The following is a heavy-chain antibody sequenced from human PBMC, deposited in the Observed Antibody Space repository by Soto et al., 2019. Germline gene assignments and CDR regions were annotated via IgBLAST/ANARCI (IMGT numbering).Heavy chain of an antibody. CDR2: INPSSGGT. CDR3: ARPRYCTNGVSYGRLFDY. CDR1: GSPFTGYY. V-gene: IGHV1-2*02. J-gene: IGHJ4*02. Sequence: GSGKVSFKASGSPFTGYYMHLVRQAPGQGLEWMGWINPSSGGTNYAQKLQGRVTMTRDTSISTAYMELSRLRSYDTAVYYCARPRYCTNGVSYGRLFDYWGQGTLVTVTS. D-gene: IGHD2-8*01.